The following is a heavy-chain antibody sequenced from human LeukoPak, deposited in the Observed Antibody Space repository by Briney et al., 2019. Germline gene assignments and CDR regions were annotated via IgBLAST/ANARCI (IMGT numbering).Heavy chain of an antibody. Sequence: PGGSLRLSCAASGFTFSTYSMNWVRQAPGKGLEWVSYIDTSGTIIYYADSVKGRFTISRDNAKNPLYLQMNSLRAEDTAVYYCARELYSSGKSLDYWGQGTLVTVSS. D-gene: IGHD3-10*01. J-gene: IGHJ4*02. V-gene: IGHV3-48*01. CDR3: ARELYSSGKSLDY. CDR2: IDTSGTII. CDR1: GFTFSTYS.